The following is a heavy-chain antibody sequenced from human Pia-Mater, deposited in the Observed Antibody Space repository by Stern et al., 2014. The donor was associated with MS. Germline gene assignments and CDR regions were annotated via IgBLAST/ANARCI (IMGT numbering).Heavy chain of an antibody. D-gene: IGHD4-23*01. CDR2: IYYSGST. J-gene: IGHJ4*02. CDR1: GGSISSYY. Sequence: DQLVESGPGLVKPSETLSLTCTVSGGSISSYYWSWIRQPPGKGLEWIGYIYYSGSTNYNPSLTSRVTISVDTSKNQFSLKLSSVTAADTAVYYCARGYGGNPIDYWGQGTLVTVSS. V-gene: IGHV4-59*01. CDR3: ARGYGGNPIDY.